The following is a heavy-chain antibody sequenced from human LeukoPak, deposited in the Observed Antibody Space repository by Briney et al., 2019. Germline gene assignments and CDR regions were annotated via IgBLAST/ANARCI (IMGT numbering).Heavy chain of an antibody. CDR2: INPNSGGT. D-gene: IGHD3-10*01. CDR3: ARVRAGSRDYGMDV. V-gene: IGHV1-2*02. CDR1: GYTFTGYY. J-gene: IGHJ6*02. Sequence: ASVKVSCKSSGYTFTGYYMHWVRQAPGQGLEWMGWINPNSGGTNYAQKFQGRVTMTGDTSISTAYMELSRLRSDDTAVYYCARVRAGSRDYGMDVWGQGTTVTVSS.